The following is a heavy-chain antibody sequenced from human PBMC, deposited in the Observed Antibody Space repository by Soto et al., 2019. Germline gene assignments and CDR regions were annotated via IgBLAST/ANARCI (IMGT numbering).Heavy chain of an antibody. CDR3: ARTLLWFGSRRDAFDI. CDR1: GGSFSGYY. J-gene: IGHJ3*02. D-gene: IGHD3-10*01. CDR2: INHSGST. V-gene: IGHV4-34*01. Sequence: QVQLQQWGAGLLKPSETLSLTCAVYGGSFSGYYWSWIRQPPGKGLEWIGEINHSGSTNYNPSLKSRVTISVDTSKNQFSLKLSSGTAADTAVYYCARTLLWFGSRRDAFDIWGQGTMVTVSS.